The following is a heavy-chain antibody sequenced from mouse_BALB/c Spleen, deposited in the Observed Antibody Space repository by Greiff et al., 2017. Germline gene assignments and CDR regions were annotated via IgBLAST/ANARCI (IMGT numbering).Heavy chain of an antibody. CDR1: GYSFTGYY. CDR2: INPYNGAT. J-gene: IGHJ2*01. CDR3: ARTGYDYDGLDY. D-gene: IGHD2-4*01. V-gene: IGHV1-31*01. Sequence: EVMLVESGPELVKPGASVKISCKASGYSFTGYYMHWVKQSHVKSLEWIGRINPYNGATSYNQNFKDKASLTVDKSSSTAYMELHSLTSEDSAVYYCARTGYDYDGLDYWGQGTTLTVSS.